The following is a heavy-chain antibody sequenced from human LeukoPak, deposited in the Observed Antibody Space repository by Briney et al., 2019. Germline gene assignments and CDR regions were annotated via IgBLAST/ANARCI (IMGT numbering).Heavy chain of an antibody. D-gene: IGHD1-26*01. CDR3: ARVELGYYYYMDV. CDR1: GGSISSYY. V-gene: IGHV4-59*01. Sequence: PSETLSLTCTVSGGSISSYYWSWIRQPPGKGLEWIGYIYYSGSTNYNPSLKSRVTISVDTSKNQFSQKLSSVTAADTAVYYCARVELGYYYYMDVWGKGTTVTVSS. J-gene: IGHJ6*03. CDR2: IYYSGST.